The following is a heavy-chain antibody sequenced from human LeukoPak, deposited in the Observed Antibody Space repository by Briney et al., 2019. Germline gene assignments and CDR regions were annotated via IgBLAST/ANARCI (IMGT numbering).Heavy chain of an antibody. D-gene: IGHD6-19*01. CDR1: GFTFDDYA. J-gene: IGHJ6*02. Sequence: GGSLRLSCAASGFTFDDYAMHWVRQAPGKGLEWVSGISWNSGSIGYADSVKGRFTISRDNTKNSLYLQMNSLRAEDTALYYCAKGLTFVAVAGHGMDVWGQGTTVTVSS. CDR2: ISWNSGSI. V-gene: IGHV3-9*01. CDR3: AKGLTFVAVAGHGMDV.